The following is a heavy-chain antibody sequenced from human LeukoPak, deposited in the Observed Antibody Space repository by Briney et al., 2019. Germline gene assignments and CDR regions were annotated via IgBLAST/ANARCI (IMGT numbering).Heavy chain of an antibody. Sequence: SGTLSLTCAVYGGSFSGYYWRWIRQPPGKGLEWIGEINHSGSTNYNPSLKSRVTISVDTSKNQLSLKMSSVTAADTAVYYCTITTGTTLGLMDYWGQGTLVTVSS. CDR1: GGSFSGYY. D-gene: IGHD1-1*01. J-gene: IGHJ4*02. V-gene: IGHV4-34*01. CDR3: TITTGTTLGLMDY. CDR2: INHSGST.